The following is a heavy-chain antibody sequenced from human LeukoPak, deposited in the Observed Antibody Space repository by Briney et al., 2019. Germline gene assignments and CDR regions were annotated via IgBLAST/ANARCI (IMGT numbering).Heavy chain of an antibody. CDR3: ARDSHDSSGYYR. CDR1: GYTFTGYY. V-gene: IGHV1-2*02. D-gene: IGHD3-22*01. J-gene: IGHJ5*02. Sequence: ASVKVSCKASGYTFTGYYMHWVRQAPGQGLEWMGWINPNSGGTNYAQKFQGRVTMTRDTSISTAYMELSRLRSDDTAVYYCARDSHDSSGYYRWGQGTQVTVSS. CDR2: INPNSGGT.